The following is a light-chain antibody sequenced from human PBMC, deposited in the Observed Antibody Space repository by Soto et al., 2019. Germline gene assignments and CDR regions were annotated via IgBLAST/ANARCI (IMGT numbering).Light chain of an antibody. CDR1: QTISSW. J-gene: IGKJ1*01. Sequence: DIQMTQSPSTPAGSVGDRVTLTCPASQTISSWLAWYQQKPGKAPKLLIYKESTLKSGVPSRFSGSGSGTEFTLTISSLQPDDFATYYCQHYNSYSEAFGQGTKGEIK. CDR3: QHYNSYSEA. CDR2: KES. V-gene: IGKV1-5*03.